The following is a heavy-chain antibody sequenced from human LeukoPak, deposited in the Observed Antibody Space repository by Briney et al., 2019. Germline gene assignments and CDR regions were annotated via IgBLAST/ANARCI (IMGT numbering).Heavy chain of an antibody. J-gene: IGHJ4*02. V-gene: IGHV1-69*10. CDR1: GGTFISYT. CDR2: IIPILGIA. CDR3: AREGSGYSYGFLDY. Sequence: ASVKVSCKASGGTFISYTISWVRQAPGQGVEWRGGIIPILGIAIYAQKFQGRVTITADKSTSTAYMELSSLRSEDTAVYYCAREGSGYSYGFLDYWGQGTLVTVSS. D-gene: IGHD5-18*01.